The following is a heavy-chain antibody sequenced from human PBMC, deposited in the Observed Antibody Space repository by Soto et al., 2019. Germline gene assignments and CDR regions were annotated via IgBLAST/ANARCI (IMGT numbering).Heavy chain of an antibody. CDR3: AKDLGAYYYDSSGYPHDVFAI. J-gene: IGHJ3*02. D-gene: IGHD3-22*01. V-gene: IGHV3-23*01. CDR1: GFTFSSYA. Sequence: HPGGSLRLSCAASGFTFSSYAMSWVRQAPGKGLEWVSAISGSGGSTYYADSVKGRFTISRDNSKNTLYLQMNSLRAEDMAVYYCAKDLGAYYYDSSGYPHDVFAIWGQGTMDTVSS. CDR2: ISGSGGST.